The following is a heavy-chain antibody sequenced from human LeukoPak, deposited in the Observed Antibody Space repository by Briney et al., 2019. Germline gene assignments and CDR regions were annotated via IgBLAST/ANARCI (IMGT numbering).Heavy chain of an antibody. V-gene: IGHV3-23*01. CDR3: AKGRCSGGSCYRRPYNWFDP. J-gene: IGHJ5*02. Sequence: PGGSLRLSCVGSGFTFNSYWMSWVRQAPGKGLEWVSAISGSGGSTYYADSVKGRFTISRDNSKNTLYLQMNSLRAEDTAVYYCAKGRCSGGSCYRRPYNWFDPWGQGTLVTVSS. D-gene: IGHD2-15*01. CDR2: ISGSGGST. CDR1: GFTFNSYW.